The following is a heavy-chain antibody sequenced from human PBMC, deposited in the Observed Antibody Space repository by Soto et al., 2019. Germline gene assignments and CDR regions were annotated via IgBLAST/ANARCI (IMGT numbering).Heavy chain of an antibody. V-gene: IGHV4-59*01. J-gene: IGHJ5*02. CDR1: GSSISSYY. CDR2: IYYSGST. CDR3: ARTYRNWFDP. D-gene: IGHD2-2*01. Sequence: PSETLSLTCTVSGSSISSYYWSWIRQPPGKGLEWIGYIYYSGSTNYNPSLKSRVTISVDTSKNQFSLKLSSVTAADTAVYYCARTYRNWFDPWGQGTLVTVS.